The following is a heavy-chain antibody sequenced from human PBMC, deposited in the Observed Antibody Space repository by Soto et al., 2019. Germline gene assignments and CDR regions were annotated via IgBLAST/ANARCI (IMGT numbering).Heavy chain of an antibody. D-gene: IGHD2-15*01. CDR2: IYYSGST. J-gene: IGHJ4*02. CDR3: GRVVLYCRGGSCPQQIDY. CDR1: GGSISSYH. Sequence: SETLSLTCTVSGGSISSYHWSWIRQPPGKGLEWIGYIYYSGSTNYNPSLKSRVTISVDTSKNQFSLKLSSVTAADTAVYYCGRVVLYCRGGSCPQQIDYWGQGTLVTVSS. V-gene: IGHV4-59*01.